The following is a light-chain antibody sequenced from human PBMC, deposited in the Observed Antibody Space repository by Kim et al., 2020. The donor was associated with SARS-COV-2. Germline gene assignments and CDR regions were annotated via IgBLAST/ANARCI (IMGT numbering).Light chain of an antibody. J-gene: IGKJ1*01. CDR3: LQSSTLPWT. Sequence: IVLSQSPEFQSVTPKEKVTITCRASQDIGRSVHWYQQKPDQSPKLLIKFASQSFSGVPSRFSGSGSGTDFTLTINSLEAEDAATYYCLQSSTLPWTFGQGTKVDIK. CDR2: FAS. CDR1: QDIGRS. V-gene: IGKV6-21*01.